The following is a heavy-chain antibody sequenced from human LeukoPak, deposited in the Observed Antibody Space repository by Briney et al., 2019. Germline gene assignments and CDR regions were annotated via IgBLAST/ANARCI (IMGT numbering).Heavy chain of an antibody. Sequence: PSETLSLTCAVYGGSFSGYYWSWIRQPPGKGLEWIGEINRSGSTNYNPSLKSRVTISVDTSKNQFSLKLSSVTAADTAVYYCAREKDYYDSSGLDYWGQGTLVTVSS. CDR3: AREKDYYDSSGLDY. J-gene: IGHJ4*02. D-gene: IGHD3-22*01. CDR2: INRSGST. V-gene: IGHV4-34*01. CDR1: GGSFSGYY.